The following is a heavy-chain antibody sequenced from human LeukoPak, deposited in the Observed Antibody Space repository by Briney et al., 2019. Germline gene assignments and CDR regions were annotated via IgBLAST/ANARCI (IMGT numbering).Heavy chain of an antibody. D-gene: IGHD4/OR15-4a*01. CDR3: AREVQGANPDY. J-gene: IGHJ4*02. CDR1: GGSISSGGYY. Sequence: SETLSLTCTVSGGSISSGGYYWSWIRQHPGKGLEWIGYTYYSGSTYYNPSLKSRVTISVDTSKNQFSLKLSSVTAADTAVYYCAREVQGANPDYWGQGTLVTVSS. CDR2: TYYSGST. V-gene: IGHV4-31*03.